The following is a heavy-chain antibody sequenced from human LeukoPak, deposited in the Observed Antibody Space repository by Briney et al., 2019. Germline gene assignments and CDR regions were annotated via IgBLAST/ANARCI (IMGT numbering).Heavy chain of an antibody. V-gene: IGHV4-59*01. D-gene: IGHD6-13*01. CDR2: IYYSGST. CDR1: GGSISSYY. CDR3: AREGAAARYFDY. J-gene: IGHJ4*02. Sequence: SETLSLTCTVSGGSISSYYWSWIRQPPGKGLEWIGYIYYSGSTNYNPSLKSRATISVDTSKNQFSLKLSSVTAADTAVYYCAREGAAARYFDYWGQGTLVTVSS.